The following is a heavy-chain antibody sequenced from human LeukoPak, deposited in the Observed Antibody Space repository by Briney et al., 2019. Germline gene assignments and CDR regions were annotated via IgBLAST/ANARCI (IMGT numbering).Heavy chain of an antibody. CDR2: ISPTGSTT. D-gene: IGHD6-13*01. V-gene: IGHV3-74*01. CDR3: ARGPSSSWSGLDF. CDR1: GFSFSGHW. Sequence: GGSLRLSCAASGFSFSGHWMHWARQLPGKGLVWVSRISPTGSTTSYADSVKGRFTVSRDNAKNTLYLQENNLRAEDTAVYYCARGPSSSWSGLDFWGQGTLLTVSS. J-gene: IGHJ4*02.